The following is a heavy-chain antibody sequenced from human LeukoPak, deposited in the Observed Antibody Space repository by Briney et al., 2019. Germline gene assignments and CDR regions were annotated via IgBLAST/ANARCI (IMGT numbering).Heavy chain of an antibody. V-gene: IGHV3-74*01. Sequence: GGSLRLSCAGSGFTFSGYWMHWVRQAPGKGLVWVSGTYGNGRTRYYADSVKGRFTISRDNSKNILYLEMNSLRVEDTAVYFCAKDLKPDGLYDLDYWGQGTLVTVSS. CDR1: GFTFSGYW. CDR3: AKDLKPDGLYDLDY. CDR2: TYGNGRTR. J-gene: IGHJ4*02. D-gene: IGHD5/OR15-5a*01.